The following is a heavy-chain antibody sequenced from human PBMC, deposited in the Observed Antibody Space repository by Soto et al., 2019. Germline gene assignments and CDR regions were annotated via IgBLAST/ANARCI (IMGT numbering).Heavy chain of an antibody. D-gene: IGHD3-9*01. CDR1: GFTFNNAW. V-gene: IGHV3-15*01. J-gene: IGHJ2*01. CDR2: IKSKTDGETT. CDR3: TTAAPRKTVTGYYVPYWYFDL. Sequence: PGGSLRLSCAASGFTFNNAWMSWVRQAPGKGLEWVGRIKSKTDGETTDYAAPVKGRFTISRDDSENTLYMQMNSLETEDTAVYYCTTAAPRKTVTGYYVPYWYFDLWGRGTLVTVSS.